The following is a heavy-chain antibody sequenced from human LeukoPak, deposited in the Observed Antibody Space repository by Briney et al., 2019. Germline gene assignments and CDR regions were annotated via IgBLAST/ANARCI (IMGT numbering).Heavy chain of an antibody. Sequence: SETLSLTCTVSGFFIRSGYFWGWIRQPPGKGLEWIGSVYHGGTTYYNLSLKSRVTISIDTSTNQFSLNLTSVTAADTAVYYCARDREGQVDSWDQGTLVTVSS. CDR3: ARDREGQVDS. CDR2: VYHGGTT. J-gene: IGHJ4*02. CDR1: GFFIRSGYF. V-gene: IGHV4-38-2*02.